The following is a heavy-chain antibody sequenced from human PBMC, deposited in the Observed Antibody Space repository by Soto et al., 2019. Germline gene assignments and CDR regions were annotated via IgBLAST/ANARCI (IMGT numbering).Heavy chain of an antibody. J-gene: IGHJ4*02. D-gene: IGHD3-22*01. CDR2: LWYDGSRE. Sequence: QVQLVESGGGVVQPGRSLRLSCTASGFSVSTHVIHWVRQAPGKGLEWVAVLWYDGSREYYAESVKGRFTISRDNSKNTIYLQMHTLRADATSVYYCARVPRYDTWYFDYWGQGTLATVSS. CDR1: GFSVSTHV. V-gene: IGHV3-33*01. CDR3: ARVPRYDTWYFDY.